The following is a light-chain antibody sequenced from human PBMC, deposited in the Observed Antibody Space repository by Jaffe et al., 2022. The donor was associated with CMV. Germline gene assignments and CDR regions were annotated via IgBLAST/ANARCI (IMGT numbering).Light chain of an antibody. CDR2: RND. V-gene: IGLV1-47*01. CDR1: SSNIGSNY. J-gene: IGLJ3*02. CDR3: EAWDDSLKGV. Sequence: QSLLAQPPSASGTPGQRVTISCSGSSSNIGSNYVYWYQQLPGTAPKLLIYRNDQRPSGVPDRFSGSKSGTSASLTISGLRSEDEADYYCEAWDDSLKGVFGGGTKVTVL.